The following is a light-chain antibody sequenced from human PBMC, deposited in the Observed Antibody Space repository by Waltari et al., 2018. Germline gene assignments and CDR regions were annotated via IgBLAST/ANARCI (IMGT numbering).Light chain of an antibody. CDR1: QSISRG. V-gene: IGKV1-5*03. J-gene: IGKJ1*01. CDR2: KAS. CDR3: QQYNSYSPT. Sequence: DIQLTQSPSTLSASVGDRVPITCRASQSISRGLAWYQQKPVKAPKLLLYKASTLESGVPSRFSGSGSGTEFTLTISSLQPADFATYYCQQYNSYSPTFGHGTKVEIK.